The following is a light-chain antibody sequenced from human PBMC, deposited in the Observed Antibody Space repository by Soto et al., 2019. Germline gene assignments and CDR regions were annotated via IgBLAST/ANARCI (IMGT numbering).Light chain of an antibody. V-gene: IGKV1-5*03. CDR2: GAA. J-gene: IGKJ1*01. Sequence: DIQMTQSPSTLSASVVDRFTITFLASQSITNCLAWYQHKPFKAPTPLIYGAASLEIGVPSRFSGSGGGTEFTLTISSLQTDDFATYYCQQYYRQATFGQGTKV. CDR3: QQYYRQAT. CDR1: QSITNC.